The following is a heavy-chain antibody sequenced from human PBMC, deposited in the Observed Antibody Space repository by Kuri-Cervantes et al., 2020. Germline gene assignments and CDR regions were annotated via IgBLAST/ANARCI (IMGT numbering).Heavy chain of an antibody. D-gene: IGHD1-14*01. CDR1: GFTFSSYA. V-gene: IGHV3-23*01. J-gene: IGHJ2*01. CDR3: AKVVPESNWYFDL. CDR2: ISGSGGST. Sequence: GGSLRLSCAASGFTFSSYAMSWVCQAPGKGLEWASAISGSGGSTYYADSVKGRFTISRDNSKNTLYLQMNSLRAEDTAVYYCAKVVPESNWYFDLWGRGTLVTVSS.